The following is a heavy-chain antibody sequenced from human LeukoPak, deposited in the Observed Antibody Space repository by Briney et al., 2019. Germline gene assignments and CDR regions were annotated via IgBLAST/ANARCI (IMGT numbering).Heavy chain of an antibody. CDR1: GGSFSGYY. CDR3: ARGLIHCGGDCYSRWFDP. V-gene: IGHV4-34*01. Sequence: SETLSLTCAVYGGSFSGYYWSWIRQPPGKGLEWIGEINHSGSTNYNPSLKSRVTISADTSKNQFSLKLSSVTAADTAVYYCARGLIHCGGDCYSRWFDPWGQGTLVTVSS. CDR2: INHSGST. J-gene: IGHJ5*02. D-gene: IGHD2-21*02.